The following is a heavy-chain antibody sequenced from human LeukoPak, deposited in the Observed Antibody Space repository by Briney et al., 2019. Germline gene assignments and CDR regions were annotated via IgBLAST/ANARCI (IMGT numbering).Heavy chain of an antibody. CDR2: ISGSGGST. CDR3: AKVGTLAVTTEPYFDY. J-gene: IGHJ4*02. V-gene: IGHV3-23*01. Sequence: PGGSLRLSCAASGFTFSSYAMSWVRQAPGKGLEWVSAISGSGGSTYYADSVKGRFTISRDNSKNTLYLQMNSLRAEDTAVYYCAKVGTLAVTTEPYFDYWGQGTLVTVSS. CDR1: GFTFSSYA. D-gene: IGHD4-17*01.